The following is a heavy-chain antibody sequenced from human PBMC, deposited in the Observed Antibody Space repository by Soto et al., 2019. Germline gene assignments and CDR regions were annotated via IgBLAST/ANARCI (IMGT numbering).Heavy chain of an antibody. D-gene: IGHD5-12*01. J-gene: IGHJ6*02. Sequence: PGGSLRLSCAASGLSFSIYAMSWVRQAPGKGLEWVSYITKSSRTIYYADSVKGRFTISRDNAKNSLYLQMNSLRAEDTAVYYCTRDHGYGYGMDVWGQGTTVTVSS. V-gene: IGHV3-48*01. CDR2: ITKSSRTI. CDR1: GLSFSIYA. CDR3: TRDHGYGYGMDV.